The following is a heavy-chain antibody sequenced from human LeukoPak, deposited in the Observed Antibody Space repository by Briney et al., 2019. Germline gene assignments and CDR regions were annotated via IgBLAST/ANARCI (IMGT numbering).Heavy chain of an antibody. Sequence: SETLSLTCTVSGGSISSSSYYRGWIREPPGKGLEWIGSIYYSGSTYYNPSLKSRVTISVDTSKNQFSLKLSSVTAADTAVYYCARENWTAGTDYWGQGTLVTVSS. V-gene: IGHV4-39*07. CDR3: ARENWTAGTDY. D-gene: IGHD6-13*01. J-gene: IGHJ4*02. CDR1: GGSISSSSYY. CDR2: IYYSGST.